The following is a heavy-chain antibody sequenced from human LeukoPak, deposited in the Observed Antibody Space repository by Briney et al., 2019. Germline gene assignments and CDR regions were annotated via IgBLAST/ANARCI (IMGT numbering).Heavy chain of an antibody. CDR1: GGSFRVYY. CDR3: ARVSPYSRSWPSVLDP. CDR2: INHSGST. J-gene: IGHJ5*02. Sequence: SETLSLTCAVYGGSFRVYYWSWIRQPPGEGLEGIGEINHSGSTNYNPSLKSRVTISVDTSKNQFSLKLSSLTAADTAVYYCARVSPYSRSWPSVLDPWGQGPLVTVSS. D-gene: IGHD6-13*01. V-gene: IGHV4-34*01.